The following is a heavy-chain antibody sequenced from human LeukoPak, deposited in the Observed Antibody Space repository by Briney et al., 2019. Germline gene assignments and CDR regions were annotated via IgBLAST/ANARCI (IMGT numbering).Heavy chain of an antibody. V-gene: IGHV3-53*01. D-gene: IGHD5-18*01. CDR3: AREETAGGAFDI. J-gene: IGHJ3*02. CDR1: GFTVSSDY. Sequence: GGSLRLSCAASGFTVSSDYLTWVRQAPGKGLEWVSLTYSGGSTYYADSVKGRFTISRDNSKNTLYLQMNSLRAEDTAVYYCAREETAGGAFDIWGQGTMVTVSS. CDR2: TYSGGST.